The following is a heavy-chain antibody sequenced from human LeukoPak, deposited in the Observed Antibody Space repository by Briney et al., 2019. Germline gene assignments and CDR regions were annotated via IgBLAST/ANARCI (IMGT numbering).Heavy chain of an antibody. Sequence: GASVKVSCKASGGTFSSYAISWVRQAPGQGLEWMGGIIPIFGTANYAQKFQGRVTITTDESTSTAYMELSSLRSEDTAVYYCARGYCSSTSCYEGNWFDPWGQGTLVTVSS. D-gene: IGHD2-2*01. CDR1: GGTFSSYA. V-gene: IGHV1-69*05. J-gene: IGHJ5*02. CDR3: ARGYCSSTSCYEGNWFDP. CDR2: IIPIFGTA.